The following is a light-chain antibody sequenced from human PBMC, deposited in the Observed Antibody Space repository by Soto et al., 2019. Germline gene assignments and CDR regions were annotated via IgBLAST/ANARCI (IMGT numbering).Light chain of an antibody. CDR3: QQHDDWPLT. CDR1: QTVNDN. V-gene: IGKV3-15*01. Sequence: EIVLTQSPATLSVSPGETATLSCRADQTVNDNLAWYQQKPGQPPRLLIYGTSTRAAGTPDRFSGSGSGPEFTLTITNLQSDDFAVYICQQHDDWPLTFGGGTKVETK. CDR2: GTS. J-gene: IGKJ4*01.